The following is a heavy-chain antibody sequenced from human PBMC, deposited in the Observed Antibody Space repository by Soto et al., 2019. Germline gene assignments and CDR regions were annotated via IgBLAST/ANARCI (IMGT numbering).Heavy chain of an antibody. D-gene: IGHD3-10*01. Sequence: QVLLVQSGTEVKKPGSSVKVSCQASGGTSSDYALTWVRQAPGQGLEWMGGIIPIFGTANYAQRFQGRVSITADESSSPAYMELSSLKSEDTAVYYCAGSFKYGSGTFDALDVWGHGTMVMVSS. CDR3: AGSFKYGSGTFDALDV. CDR1: GGTSSDYA. J-gene: IGHJ3*01. CDR2: IIPIFGTA. V-gene: IGHV1-69*01.